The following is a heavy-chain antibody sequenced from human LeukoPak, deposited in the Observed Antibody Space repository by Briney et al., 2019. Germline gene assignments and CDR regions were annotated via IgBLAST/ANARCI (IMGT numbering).Heavy chain of an antibody. CDR2: IYYSGST. CDR1: GGSISSYY. Sequence: SGTLSLTCTVSGGSISSYYWSWIRQPPRKGLEWIGYIYYSGSTNYNPSLKSRVTISVGTSKNQFSLKLSSVTAADTAVYYCAGDTVAGFDYWGQGTLVTVSS. CDR3: AGDTVAGFDY. J-gene: IGHJ4*02. D-gene: IGHD6-19*01. V-gene: IGHV4-59*01.